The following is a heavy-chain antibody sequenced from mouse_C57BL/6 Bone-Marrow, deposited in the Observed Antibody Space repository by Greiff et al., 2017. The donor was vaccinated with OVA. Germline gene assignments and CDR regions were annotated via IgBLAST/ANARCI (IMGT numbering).Heavy chain of an antibody. J-gene: IGHJ4*01. CDR2: IWGVGST. CDR3: ARHYYGHYYAMDY. D-gene: IGHD1-1*01. Sequence: VKLMESGPGLVAPSQSLSITCTVSGFSLTSYGVDWVRQSPGKGLEWLGVIWGVGSTNYNSALKSRLSISKDNSKSQVFLKMNSLQTDDTAMYYCARHYYGHYYAMDYWGQGTSVTVSS. CDR1: GFSLTSYG. V-gene: IGHV2-6*01.